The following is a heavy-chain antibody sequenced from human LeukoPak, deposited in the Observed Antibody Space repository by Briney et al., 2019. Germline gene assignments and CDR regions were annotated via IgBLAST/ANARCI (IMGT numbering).Heavy chain of an antibody. D-gene: IGHD2-15*01. CDR2: ISSNGGST. V-gene: IGHV3-64*01. CDR3: ARSFSSVVVAASGY. J-gene: IGHJ4*02. Sequence: GGSLRLSCAASGFTFSSYAMHWVRQAPGKGLEYVSAISSNGGSTYYANSVKGRFTISRDNSKNTLYLQMGSLRAEDMAVYYCARSFSSVVVAASGYWGQGTLVTVSS. CDR1: GFTFSSYA.